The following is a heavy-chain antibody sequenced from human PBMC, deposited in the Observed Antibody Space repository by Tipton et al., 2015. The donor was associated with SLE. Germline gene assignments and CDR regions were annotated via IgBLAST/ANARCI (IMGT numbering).Heavy chain of an antibody. CDR2: ISSDSYYI. CDR3: ARDDIAADGMDV. Sequence: SLRLSCAASGFTFSSYSMNWVRQAPGKGLEWVSSISSDSYYIYYADSVKGRFTISRDNAKNSLYLQMNSLRAEDTAVYYCARDDIAADGMDVWGQGTTVTVSS. D-gene: IGHD6-6*01. V-gene: IGHV3-21*03. J-gene: IGHJ6*02. CDR1: GFTFSSYS.